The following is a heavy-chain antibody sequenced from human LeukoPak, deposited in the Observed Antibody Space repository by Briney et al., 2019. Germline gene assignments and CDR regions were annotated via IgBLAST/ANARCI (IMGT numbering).Heavy chain of an antibody. J-gene: IGHJ4*02. CDR2: ISGYNGYT. CDR1: GYTFTTYG. D-gene: IGHD5-12*01. CDR3: ARNIVATTNYDY. Sequence: ASVKVSCKASGYTFTTYGISWVRQAPGQGLEWMGWISGYNGYTNYAQNLQGRVTMTTDTSISTAYMELSSLTSEDTAVYYCARNIVATTNYDYWGQGTLVTVSS. V-gene: IGHV1-18*01.